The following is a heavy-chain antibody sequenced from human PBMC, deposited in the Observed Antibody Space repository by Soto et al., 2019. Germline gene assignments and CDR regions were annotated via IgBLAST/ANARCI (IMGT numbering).Heavy chain of an antibody. V-gene: IGHV3-23*01. CDR2: ISGSGGST. CDR1: GVTCGGYA. CDR3: ASSHYYDSSSGFDY. Sequence: GGSLSLACAASGVTCGGYAMSGVRWAPGKGLEWVSAISGSGGSTYYADSVKGRFTISRDNSKNTLYLQMNSLRAEDTAVYYCASSHYYDSSSGFDYWGQGTLVTVSS. D-gene: IGHD3-22*01. J-gene: IGHJ4*02.